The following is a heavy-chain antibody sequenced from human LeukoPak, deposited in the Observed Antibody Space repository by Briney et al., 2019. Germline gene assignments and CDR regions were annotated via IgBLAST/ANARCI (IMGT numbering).Heavy chain of an antibody. D-gene: IGHD2-2*01. CDR3: ARYRCSSTSCFVDC. J-gene: IGHJ4*02. Sequence: GGSLRLSCAASGLTFSNYAMYWVRQAPGKGLEYVSAISSNGGSTYYANSVKGRFTISRDNSKNTLYLQMGSLRAEDMAVYYCARYRCSSTSCFVDCWGQGTLVTVSS. CDR2: ISSNGGST. V-gene: IGHV3-64*01. CDR1: GLTFSNYA.